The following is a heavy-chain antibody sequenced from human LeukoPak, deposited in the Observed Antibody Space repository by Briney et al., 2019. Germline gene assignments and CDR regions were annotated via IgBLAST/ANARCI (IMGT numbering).Heavy chain of an antibody. V-gene: IGHV4-34*01. J-gene: IGHJ3*02. D-gene: IGHD7-27*01. CDR1: GGSFSGYY. CDR2: INHSGST. Sequence: SETLSLTCAVYGGSFSGYYWSWIRQPPGKGLEWIGEINHSGSTNYNPSLKSRVTISVGTSKNQFSLKLSSVTAADTAVYYCARAGRAFDIWGQGTMVTVSS. CDR3: ARAGRAFDI.